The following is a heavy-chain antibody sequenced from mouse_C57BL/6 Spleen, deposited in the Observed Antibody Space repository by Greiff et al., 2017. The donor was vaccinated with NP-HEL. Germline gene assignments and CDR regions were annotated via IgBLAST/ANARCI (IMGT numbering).Heavy chain of an antibody. CDR3: ARHGNYAY. Sequence: EVQLQQSGGGLVQPGGSLKLSCAASGFTFSDYYMYWVRQTPEKRLEWVAYISNGGGSTYYPDTVKGRFTISRDNAKNTLYLQMSRLKSEDTAMYYCARHGNYAYWGQGTLVTVSA. D-gene: IGHD2-1*01. J-gene: IGHJ3*01. CDR2: ISNGGGST. V-gene: IGHV5-12*01. CDR1: GFTFSDYY.